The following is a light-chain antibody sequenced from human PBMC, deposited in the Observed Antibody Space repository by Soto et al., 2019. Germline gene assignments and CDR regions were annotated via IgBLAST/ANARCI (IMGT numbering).Light chain of an antibody. J-gene: IGLJ1*01. V-gene: IGLV2-14*01. CDR3: SSYTTRDTRV. Sequence: QSALTQPASVSGSPGQSITISCTGTSSDVGAYNYVSWYQQHPGKAPKLMIYDVTNRPSGVSNRFSGSKSGNTASLTISGLQAEDEADYYCSSYTTRDTRVFGTGTKLTVL. CDR1: SSDVGAYNY. CDR2: DVT.